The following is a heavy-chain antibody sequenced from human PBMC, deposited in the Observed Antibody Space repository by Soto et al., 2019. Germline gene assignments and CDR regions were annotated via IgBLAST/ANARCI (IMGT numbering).Heavy chain of an antibody. J-gene: IGHJ6*02. CDR2: MHYSGST. CDR3: ARDRGYSGYDPSYSYDGMEV. Sequence: SETLSLTCTFSGGSMMSYYWSWIRQPPGKGLEWIGYMHYSGSTKYNPSLKTRVTISVDTSKSQFSLNLSSVTAADTAVYYCARDRGYSGYDPSYSYDGMEVWGHGTTVTVSS. D-gene: IGHD5-12*01. V-gene: IGHV4-59*01. CDR1: GGSMMSYY.